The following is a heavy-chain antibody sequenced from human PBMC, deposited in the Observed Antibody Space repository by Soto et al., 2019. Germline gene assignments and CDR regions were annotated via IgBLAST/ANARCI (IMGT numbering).Heavy chain of an antibody. CDR1: GFTFSSYA. CDR2: ISGSGGST. V-gene: IGHV3-23*01. Sequence: GGSLRLSCAASGFTFSSYAMSWVRQAPGKGLEWVSAISGSGGSTYYADSVKGRFTISRDNSKNTLYLQMNSLRAEDTAVYYCAKDRPVMITFGGVIDDEVDYWGQGTLVTVSS. D-gene: IGHD3-16*02. CDR3: AKDRPVMITFGGVIDDEVDY. J-gene: IGHJ4*02.